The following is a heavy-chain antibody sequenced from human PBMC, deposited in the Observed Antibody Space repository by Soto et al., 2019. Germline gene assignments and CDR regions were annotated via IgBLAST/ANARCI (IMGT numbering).Heavy chain of an antibody. CDR1: GYTLTELS. CDR3: ATDCTNGVCYGGGSNWFDP. J-gene: IGHJ5*02. V-gene: IGHV1-24*01. Sequence: GASVKVSCKVSGYTLTELSMHWVRQAPGKGLEWMGGFDPEDGETIYAQKFQGRVTMTEDTSTDTAYMELSSLRSEDTAVYYCATDCTNGVCYGGGSNWFDPWGQGTLVTVSS. D-gene: IGHD2-8*01. CDR2: FDPEDGET.